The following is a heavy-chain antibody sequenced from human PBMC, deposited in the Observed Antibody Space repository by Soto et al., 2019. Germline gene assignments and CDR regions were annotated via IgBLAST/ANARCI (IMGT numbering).Heavy chain of an antibody. V-gene: IGHV1-69*12. J-gene: IGHJ5*02. Sequence: QVQLVQSGAEVKKPGSSVKVSCKASGGTFSSYAISWVRQAPGQGLEWMGGIIPIFGTANYAQKFQGRVTITADESTSTAYMELSSLRSEDTAVYYCARARSVEMATIWGWFDPWGQGTLVTVSS. CDR2: IIPIFGTA. CDR3: ARARSVEMATIWGWFDP. CDR1: GGTFSSYA. D-gene: IGHD5-12*01.